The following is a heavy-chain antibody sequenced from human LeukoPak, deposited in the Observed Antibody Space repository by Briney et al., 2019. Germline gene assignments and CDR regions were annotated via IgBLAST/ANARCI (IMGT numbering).Heavy chain of an antibody. CDR2: ISASGAAT. D-gene: IGHD2-21*01. Sequence: PGGSLRLSCAASGFTFNSYVMTWVRLAPGKGLEWVSSISASGAATYYADSVKGRFTISRDDSKDVMYLQMNSLRAEDTAVYYCAKGRTPPIVPYFDYWGQGTLVTVSS. V-gene: IGHV3-23*01. J-gene: IGHJ4*02. CDR3: AKGRTPPIVPYFDY. CDR1: GFTFNSYV.